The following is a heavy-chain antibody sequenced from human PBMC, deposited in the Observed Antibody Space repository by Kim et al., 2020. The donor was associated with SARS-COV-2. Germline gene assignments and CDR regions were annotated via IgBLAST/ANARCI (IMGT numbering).Heavy chain of an antibody. D-gene: IGHD2-15*01. CDR3: ARVVVVAAKVDY. Sequence: SETLSLTCTVSGGSISSSSYYWGWIRQPPGKGLEWIGSIYYSGSTYYNPSLKSRVTISVDTSKNQFSLKLSSVTAADTAVYYCARVVVVAAKVDYWGQGT. V-gene: IGHV4-39*07. CDR1: GGSISSSSYY. J-gene: IGHJ4*02. CDR2: IYYSGST.